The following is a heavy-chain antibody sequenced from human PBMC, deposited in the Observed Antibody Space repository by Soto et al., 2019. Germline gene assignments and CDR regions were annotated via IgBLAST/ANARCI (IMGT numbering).Heavy chain of an antibody. J-gene: IGHJ4*02. CDR2: ISRSCGST. Sequence: GGSLRLSCAASGFTFSSYAMSWVRQAPGKGLEWVSVISRSCGSTYYADSVKGRFTISRDNSKNTLYLQMNSLRTEDTAVYYCAKDQKGRGGLLPSWGCDSWGQGTLVTVSS. CDR1: GFTFSSYA. CDR3: AKDQKGRGGLLPSWGCDS. V-gene: IGHV3-23*01. D-gene: IGHD2-15*01.